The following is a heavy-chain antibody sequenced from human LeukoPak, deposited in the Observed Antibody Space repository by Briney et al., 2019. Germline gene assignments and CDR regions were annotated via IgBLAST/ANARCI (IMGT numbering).Heavy chain of an antibody. V-gene: IGHV3-23*01. J-gene: IGHJ4*02. CDR3: ARDSSGYQQGY. CDR2: ISGSGGST. D-gene: IGHD3-22*01. CDR1: GFTFSSYA. Sequence: GGSLRLSCAASGFTFSSYAMSWVRQAPGKGLEWVSAISGSGGSTYYADSVKGRFTISRDNSKNTLYLQMNSLRAEDTAVYYCARDSSGYQQGYWGQGTLVTVSS.